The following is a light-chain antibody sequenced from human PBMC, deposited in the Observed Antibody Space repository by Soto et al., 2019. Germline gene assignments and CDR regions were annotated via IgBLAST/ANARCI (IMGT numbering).Light chain of an antibody. V-gene: IGKV3-20*01. CDR1: QSVSSSY. J-gene: IGKJ1*01. CDR3: QQYGNSPWT. Sequence: EVVLTQSPGTLALSRGERATLSCRASQSVSSSYLAWYPHRPRQAPRLLIFGASSRATGIPARFSGTGSGTDFTLTISRREPEDFAVYYCQQYGNSPWTLGQGTKVEIK. CDR2: GAS.